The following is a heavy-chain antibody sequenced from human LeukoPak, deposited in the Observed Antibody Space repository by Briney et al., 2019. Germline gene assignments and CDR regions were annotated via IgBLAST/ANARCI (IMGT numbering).Heavy chain of an antibody. J-gene: IGHJ3*02. V-gene: IGHV1-69*05. CDR3: ARDGSAGAFDI. CDR1: GGTFSSYA. CDR2: IIPIFGTA. Sequence: ASVKVSCKAAGGTFSSYAISWVRQAPGQGLEWMGGIIPIFGTANYAQKFQGRVTITTDESTSTAYMELSSLRSEDTAVYYCARDGSAGAFDIWGQGTMVTVSS. D-gene: IGHD3-10*01.